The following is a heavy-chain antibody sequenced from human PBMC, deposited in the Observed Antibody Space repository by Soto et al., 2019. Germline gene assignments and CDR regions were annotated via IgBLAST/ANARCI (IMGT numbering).Heavy chain of an antibody. CDR2: ISSSGTAI. J-gene: IGHJ3*02. Sequence: PGGSLRLSCAASGFTFSDYYMTWIRQAPGKGLEWVSYISSSGTAIYYPDSVRGRFTISRDNAKNSLYLQMSGLRAEDTAVYYCARAYSDAFDIWGQGTLVTVSS. CDR1: GFTFSDYY. V-gene: IGHV3-11*01. CDR3: ARAYSDAFDI. D-gene: IGHD2-15*01.